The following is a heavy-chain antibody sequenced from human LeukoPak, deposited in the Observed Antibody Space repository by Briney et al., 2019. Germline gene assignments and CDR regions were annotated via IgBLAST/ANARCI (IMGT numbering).Heavy chain of an antibody. V-gene: IGHV4-4*09. CDR3: ARLYSSSSYFDY. Sequence: SETLSLTCTVSGGSISSYYWSWIRHTPGERLEWIGYIYTSVNTNYNPSLKSRVTISVDTSKNQFSLKLSSVTAADTAVYYCARLYSSSSYFDYWGQGTLVTVSS. J-gene: IGHJ4*02. CDR2: IYTSVNT. CDR1: GGSISSYY. D-gene: IGHD6-13*01.